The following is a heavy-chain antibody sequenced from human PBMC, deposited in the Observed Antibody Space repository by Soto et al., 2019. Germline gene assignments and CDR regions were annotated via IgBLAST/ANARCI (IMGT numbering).Heavy chain of an antibody. V-gene: IGHV2-5*02. CDR2: IYWDDDK. CDR3: AHSRRTYYDFWSGGPDY. D-gene: IGHD3-3*01. Sequence: QITLKESGPPLVKPTQTLTLTCTFSGFSLSTSGVGVGWIRQPPGKALEWLALIYWDDDKRYSPSLKSRLTITKDTSKNQVVLTMTNMDPVDTATYYCAHSRRTYYDFWSGGPDYWGQGTLVTVSS. J-gene: IGHJ4*02. CDR1: GFSLSTSGVG.